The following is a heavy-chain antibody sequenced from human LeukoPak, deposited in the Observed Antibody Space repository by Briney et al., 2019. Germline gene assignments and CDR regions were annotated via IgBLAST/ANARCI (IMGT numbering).Heavy chain of an antibody. V-gene: IGHV4-39*07. CDR3: AKIPADWFDP. D-gene: IGHD6-19*01. CDR2: IYYSGST. CDR1: GGSISSSSYY. J-gene: IGHJ5*02. Sequence: PSETLSLTCTVSGGSISSSSYYWGWIRQPPGKGLEWIGSIYYSGSTYYNPSLKSRVTISVDTSKNQISLSLRSMTAADTAVYYCAKIPADWFDPWGRGTRVTVSS.